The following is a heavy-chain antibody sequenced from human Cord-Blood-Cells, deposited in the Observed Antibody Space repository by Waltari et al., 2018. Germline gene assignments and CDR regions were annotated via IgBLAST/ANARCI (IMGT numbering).Heavy chain of an antibody. CDR1: GDTLTELS. J-gene: IGHJ5*02. CDR3: ATSGSSPPPYNWFDP. CDR2: FDPEDGET. V-gene: IGHV1-24*01. D-gene: IGHD1-26*01. Sequence: QVQLVQSGAEVKKPGASVKVSCKVSGDTLTELSMHWGPPAPGKGLEWMGGFDPEDGETIYAQKFQGRVTMTEDTSTDTAYMELSSLRSEDTAVYYCATSGSSPPPYNWFDPWGQGTLVTVSS.